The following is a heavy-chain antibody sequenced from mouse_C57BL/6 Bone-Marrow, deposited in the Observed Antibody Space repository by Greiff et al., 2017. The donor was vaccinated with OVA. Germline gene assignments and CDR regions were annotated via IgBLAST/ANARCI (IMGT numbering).Heavy chain of an antibody. CDR2: IDPSDSYT. Sequence: QVQLQQPGAELVKPGASVKLSCKASGYTFTSYWMQWVKQRPGQGLEWIGEIDPSDSYTNYNQKFKGKATLTVDTSSSTAYRQLNSLTAEDSAVYYCASAVFAYWGQGTRVTVAA. V-gene: IGHV1-50*01. J-gene: IGHJ3*01. CDR3: ASAVFAY. CDR1: GYTFTSYW.